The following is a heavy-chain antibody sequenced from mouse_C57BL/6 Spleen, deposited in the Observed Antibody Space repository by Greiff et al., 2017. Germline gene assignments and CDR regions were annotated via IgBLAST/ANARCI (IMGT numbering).Heavy chain of an antibody. Sequence: QVQLQQPGAELVKPGASVKLSCKASGYTFTSYWMHWVKQRPGQGLEWIGMIHPNSGSTNYNEKFKSKATLTVDKSSSTAYMQLSSLTSEDSAVYYCAREDYDYSYAMDDWGQGTSVTVSS. CDR2: IHPNSGST. CDR1: GYTFTSYW. CDR3: AREDYDYSYAMDD. V-gene: IGHV1-64*01. J-gene: IGHJ4*01. D-gene: IGHD2-4*01.